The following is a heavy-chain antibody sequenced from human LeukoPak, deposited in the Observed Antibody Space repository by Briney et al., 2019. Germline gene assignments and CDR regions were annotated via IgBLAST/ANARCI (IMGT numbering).Heavy chain of an antibody. J-gene: IGHJ4*02. D-gene: IGHD6-19*01. Sequence: GASVKVSCKASGYTFTGYYMHWVRQAPGQGLEWMGWINPNSGGTNYAQKFQGRVTMTRDTSISTAYMELSSLRSDDTAVYYCARLRAQWLVPLLGFYYWGQGTLVTVSS. V-gene: IGHV1-2*02. CDR1: GYTFTGYY. CDR3: ARLRAQWLVPLLGFYY. CDR2: INPNSGGT.